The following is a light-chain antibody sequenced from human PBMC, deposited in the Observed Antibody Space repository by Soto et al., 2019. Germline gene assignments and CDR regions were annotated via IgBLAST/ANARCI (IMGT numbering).Light chain of an antibody. J-gene: IGKJ4*01. CDR1: QSVSSY. V-gene: IGKV3-11*01. CDR3: QQLSNLPLT. Sequence: EIVLAQSPATLSLSPGERATLSCRASQSVSSYLAWYQQKPGQAPRLLIYDVSSRATGIPARFSGSGSGTDFTLTISSLEPEDFAVYFCQQLSNLPLTCGGGTKVDIK. CDR2: DVS.